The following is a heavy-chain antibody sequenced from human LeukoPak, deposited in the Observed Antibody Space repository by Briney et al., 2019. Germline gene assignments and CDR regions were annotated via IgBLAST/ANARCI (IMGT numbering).Heavy chain of an antibody. D-gene: IGHD6-19*01. CDR1: GFTFSSYA. V-gene: IGHV3-23*01. J-gene: IGHJ4*02. CDR3: GGSYSSGWYGDY. Sequence: GGSLRLSCAASGFTFSSYAMSWVRQAPGKGLEWVSAISGSGGSTYYADSVKGRFTISRDNSKNTLYLQMNSLRAEETVVYYCGGSYSSGWYGDYWGQGTLVTVSS. CDR2: ISGSGGST.